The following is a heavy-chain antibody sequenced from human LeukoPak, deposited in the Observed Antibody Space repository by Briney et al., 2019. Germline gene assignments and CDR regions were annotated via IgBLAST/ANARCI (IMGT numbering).Heavy chain of an antibody. V-gene: IGHV3-30*02. CDR3: AKDGNSGRLNYYYYYMDV. Sequence: GGSLRLSCAASGFTFSSYVMHWVRQAPGKGLEWVAFIRYDGSNKYYADSVKGRFTISRDNSKNTLYLQMNSLRAEDTAVYYCAKDGNSGRLNYYYYYMDVWGKGTTVTISS. CDR2: IRYDGSNK. CDR1: GFTFSSYV. J-gene: IGHJ6*03. D-gene: IGHD5-12*01.